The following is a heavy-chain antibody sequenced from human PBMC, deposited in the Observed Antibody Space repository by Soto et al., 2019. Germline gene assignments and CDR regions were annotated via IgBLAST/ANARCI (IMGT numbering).Heavy chain of an antibody. CDR2: IIPIFGTA. CDR3: ARGNMVRGVITYYYYGMDV. Sequence: SVKVSCKASGGTFSSYAISWVRQAPGQGLEWMGGIIPIFGTANYAQKFQGRVTITADESTSTAYMELSSLRSEDTAVYYCARGNMVRGVITYYYYGMDVWGQGTTVTVSS. J-gene: IGHJ6*02. CDR1: GGTFSSYA. D-gene: IGHD3-10*01. V-gene: IGHV1-69*13.